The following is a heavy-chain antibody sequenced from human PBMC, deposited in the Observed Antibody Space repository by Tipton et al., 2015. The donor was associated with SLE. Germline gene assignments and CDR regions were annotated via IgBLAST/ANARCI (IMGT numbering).Heavy chain of an antibody. V-gene: IGHV3-7*01. Sequence: SLRLSCAASGFNFRSSWMSWVRQTPGKGLEGVANIKEDGSDKYYLESVKGRFTISRDNAKNSLWLQMNSLRVEDTAVYFCARDAGDLEDYMDVWGKGTTVTVS. CDR1: GFNFRSSW. CDR2: IKEDGSDK. D-gene: IGHD3-16*01. J-gene: IGHJ6*03. CDR3: ARDAGDLEDYMDV.